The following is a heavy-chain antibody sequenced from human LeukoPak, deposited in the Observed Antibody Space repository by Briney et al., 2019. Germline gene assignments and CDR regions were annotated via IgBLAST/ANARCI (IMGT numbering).Heavy chain of an antibody. CDR2: ISSSSSYI. J-gene: IGHJ6*03. CDR3: ARGPGYYYFMDV. D-gene: IGHD7-27*01. Sequence: PGGSLRLSCAASGFTFNTYNMNWARQAPGKGLEWVSSISSSSSYIYYADSMKGRFTISRDNTKNSLYLQMNSLRAEDTAVYYCARGPGYYYFMDVWGIGTTVTVSS. CDR1: GFTFNTYN. V-gene: IGHV3-21*01.